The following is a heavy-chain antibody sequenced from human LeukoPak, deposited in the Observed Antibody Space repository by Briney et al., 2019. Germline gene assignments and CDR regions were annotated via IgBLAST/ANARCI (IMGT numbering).Heavy chain of an antibody. CDR1: GFTFTSSA. Sequence: TSVKVSCKASGFTFTSSAMQWVRQARGQRLEWIGWIVVGSGNTNYAQKFQERVTITRDMSTSTAYMELSSLRSEDTAVYYCAASGVTMIPPDCWGQGTLVTVSS. CDR2: IVVGSGNT. CDR3: AASGVTMIPPDC. D-gene: IGHD3-22*01. J-gene: IGHJ4*02. V-gene: IGHV1-58*02.